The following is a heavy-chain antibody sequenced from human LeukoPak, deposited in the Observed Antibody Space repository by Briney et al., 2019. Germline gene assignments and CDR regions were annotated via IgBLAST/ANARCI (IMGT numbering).Heavy chain of an antibody. V-gene: IGHV3-21*01. D-gene: IGHD5-18*01. CDR1: GFTFSSYS. CDR3: ARDTAMALDY. CDR2: ISSSSSYI. J-gene: IGHJ4*02. Sequence: PGGSLRLSCAASGFTFSSYSMNWVRQAPGKGLEWVSSISSSSSYIYYADSVKGRFTISRDNAKNSLYLHMNSLRAEDTAVYYCARDTAMALDYWGQGTLVTVSS.